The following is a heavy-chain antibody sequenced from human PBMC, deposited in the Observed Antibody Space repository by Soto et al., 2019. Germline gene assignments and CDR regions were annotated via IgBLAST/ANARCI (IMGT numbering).Heavy chain of an antibody. V-gene: IGHV4-61*01. J-gene: IGHJ5*02. D-gene: IGHD3-16*01. CDR2: VHSSGIT. CDR3: ARGLTMGQLPSHFDH. Sequence: KTSETLSLTCTVSGGSVSNDNFYWIWIRQPPGKGLEWIGYVHSSGITNYNPSLKRRVTISVDTSRNQFSLRLSSVTAADTAVYYCARGLTMGQLPSHFDHWGQGTLVTVSS. CDR1: GGSVSNDNFY.